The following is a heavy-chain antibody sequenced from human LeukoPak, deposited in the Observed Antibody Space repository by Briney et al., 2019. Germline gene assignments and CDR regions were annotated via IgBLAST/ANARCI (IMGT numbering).Heavy chain of an antibody. V-gene: IGHV4-39*07. Sequence: SETLSLTCTVSGGSISNDSYYWSWIRQPPGKGLEWIGSIYHSGSTYHNPSLKSRVTISVDTSKNQFSLKLSSVTAADTAVYYCASSYCSSTSCPDYWGQGTLVTVSS. CDR2: IYHSGST. CDR3: ASSYCSSTSCPDY. D-gene: IGHD2-2*01. J-gene: IGHJ4*02. CDR1: GGSISNDSYY.